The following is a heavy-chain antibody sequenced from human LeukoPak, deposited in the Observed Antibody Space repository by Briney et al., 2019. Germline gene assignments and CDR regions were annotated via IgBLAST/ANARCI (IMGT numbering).Heavy chain of an antibody. D-gene: IGHD1-1*01. V-gene: IGHV3-23*01. CDR2: IAGGDEST. CDR3: ARGVYWSLDY. CDR1: GFIFNTNG. Sequence: PGGSLRLSCAISGFIFNTNGMNWVRQSPGKGLEWLATIAGGDESTYYADSVKGRFAISRDNSNNTVFLHMNSLRVEDTAVYYCARGVYWSLDYWGQGTPVTVSS. J-gene: IGHJ4*02.